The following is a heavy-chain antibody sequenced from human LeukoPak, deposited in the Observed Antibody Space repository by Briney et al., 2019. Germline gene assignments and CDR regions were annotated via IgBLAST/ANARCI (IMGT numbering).Heavy chain of an antibody. CDR3: AKFRGGIVGATHFDY. J-gene: IGHJ4*02. CDR1: GFTFSSYA. D-gene: IGHD1-26*01. Sequence: GGSLRLSCAASGFTFSSYAMSWVRQAPGKGLEWVPAISGSGGSTYYADSVKGRFTISRDNSKNTLYLQMNSLRAEDTAVYYCAKFRGGIVGATHFDYWGQGTLVTVSS. CDR2: ISGSGGST. V-gene: IGHV3-23*01.